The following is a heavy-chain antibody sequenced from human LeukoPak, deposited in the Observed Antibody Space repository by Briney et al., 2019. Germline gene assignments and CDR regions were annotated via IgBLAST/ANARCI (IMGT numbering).Heavy chain of an antibody. Sequence: PGGSLRLSCAASGFTFSDYYMSWIRQAPGKGLEWVSYISSSSSYTNCADSVKGRFTISRDNAKNSLYLQMNSLRAEDTAVYYCASSYAPATDYYYYGMDVWGKGTTVTVSS. CDR3: ASSYAPATDYYYYGMDV. J-gene: IGHJ6*04. D-gene: IGHD1-26*01. CDR1: GFTFSDYY. V-gene: IGHV3-11*06. CDR2: ISSSSSYT.